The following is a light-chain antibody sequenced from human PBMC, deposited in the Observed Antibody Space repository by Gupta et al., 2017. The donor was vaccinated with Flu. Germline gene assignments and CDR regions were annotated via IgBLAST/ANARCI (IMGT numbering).Light chain of an antibody. V-gene: IGKV3-11*01. CDR2: DAS. J-gene: IGKJ4*01. CDR3: QQRSNWFT. Sequence: SPAHLSLSQGESATRSCRDSQSVRTYIAWYQHKVGQAPRLLLYDASKRATGIPARFSGSGSGTDFTLTISSLEPGDSAVYYCQQRSNWFTFGGGTKVEIK. CDR1: QSVRTY.